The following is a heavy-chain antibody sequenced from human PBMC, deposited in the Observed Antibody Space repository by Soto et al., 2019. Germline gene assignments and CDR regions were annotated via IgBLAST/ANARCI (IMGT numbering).Heavy chain of an antibody. V-gene: IGHV4-34*01. CDR1: GGSFSGYY. D-gene: IGHD1-7*01. CDR2: MNDSGST. J-gene: IGHJ4*02. CDR3: ASPRWNYIY. Sequence: QVQLQQWGAGLLKPSETLSLTCAVSGGSFSGYYWSWIRQPPGKGLEWIGEMNDSGSTKYNASLESRVASAVDTSKGHFSLTLTSGAAADTAVYYCASPRWNYIYWGQGTLVAVSS.